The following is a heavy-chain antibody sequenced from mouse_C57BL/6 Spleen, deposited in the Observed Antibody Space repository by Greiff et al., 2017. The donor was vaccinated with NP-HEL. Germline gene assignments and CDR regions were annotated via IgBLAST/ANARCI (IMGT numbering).Heavy chain of an antibody. CDR2: ISSGSSTI. Sequence: EVQLVESGGGLVKPGGSLKLSCAASGFTFSDYGMHWVRQAPEKGLEWVAYISSGSSTIYYADTVKGRFTISRDNAKNTLFLQMTSLRSEDSAMYYCARDLRAWFAYWGQGTLVTVSA. CDR1: GFTFSDYG. V-gene: IGHV5-17*01. CDR3: ARDLRAWFAY. J-gene: IGHJ3*01. D-gene: IGHD5-1*01.